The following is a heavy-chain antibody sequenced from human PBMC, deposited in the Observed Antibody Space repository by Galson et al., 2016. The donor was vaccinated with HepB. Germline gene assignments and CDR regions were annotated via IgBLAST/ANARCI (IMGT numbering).Heavy chain of an antibody. CDR1: GFTVSSNY. D-gene: IGHD2/OR15-2a*01. CDR3: ARDNNYYYGMDV. V-gene: IGHV3-53*01. J-gene: IGHJ6*02. CDR2: IYSGGST. Sequence: SLRLSCAASGFTVSSNYMTWVRQAPGKGLEWVSVIYSGGSTYYADSVKGRFIISRDNSKNTLYLQMNSLRAEDTAVYYCARDNNYYYGMDVWCQGTTVTVSS.